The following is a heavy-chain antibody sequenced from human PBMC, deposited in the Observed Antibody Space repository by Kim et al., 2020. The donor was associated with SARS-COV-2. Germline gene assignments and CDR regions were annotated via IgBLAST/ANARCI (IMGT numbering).Heavy chain of an antibody. D-gene: IGHD3-10*01. CDR3: ASDPSYYYGSGRYGMDV. CDR2: ISAYNGNT. V-gene: IGHV1-18*01. J-gene: IGHJ6*02. Sequence: ASVKVSCKASGYTFTSYGISWVRQAPGQGLEWMGWISAYNGNTNYAQKLQGRVTMTTDTSTSTAYMELRSLRSDDTAVYYCASDPSYYYGSGRYGMDVWGQGTTVTVSS. CDR1: GYTFTSYG.